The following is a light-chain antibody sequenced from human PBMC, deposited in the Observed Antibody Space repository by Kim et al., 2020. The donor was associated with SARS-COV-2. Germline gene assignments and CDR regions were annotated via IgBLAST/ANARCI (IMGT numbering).Light chain of an antibody. CDR2: YDS. CDR3: QVWDSSSDHWV. J-gene: IGLJ3*02. CDR1: NIGSKS. Sequence: SYELTQPPSVSVAPGKTAWITCGGNNIGSKSVHWYQQKPGQAPVLVIYYDSDRPSGIPERFSGSNSGNTATLTISRVEAGDEADYYFQVWDSSSDHWVFG. V-gene: IGLV3-21*04.